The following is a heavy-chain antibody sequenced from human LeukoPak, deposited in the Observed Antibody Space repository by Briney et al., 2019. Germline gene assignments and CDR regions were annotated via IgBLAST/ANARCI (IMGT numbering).Heavy chain of an antibody. J-gene: IGHJ4*02. V-gene: IGHV3-64D*06. CDR1: GFTFSSYA. D-gene: IGHD5-12*01. CDR2: ISSNGGST. Sequence: GGSLRLSCSASGFTFSSYAMHWVRQAPGKGLEYVSTISSNGGSTYYADSVKGRFTISRDNSKNTLYLQMSSLRAEDTAVYYCARKIRGYSGYDYGYYFDYWGQGTLVTVSS. CDR3: ARKIRGYSGYDYGYYFDY.